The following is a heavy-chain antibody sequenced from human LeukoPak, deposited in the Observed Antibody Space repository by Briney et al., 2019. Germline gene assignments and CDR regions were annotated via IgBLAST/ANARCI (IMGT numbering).Heavy chain of an antibody. J-gene: IGHJ3*02. CDR2: ISSNGGST. CDR3: ARDGDDDAFDI. CDR1: GFTFSSYA. Sequence: GGSLRLSCAASGFTFSSYAMHWVRQAPGQGLEYVSAISSNGGSTYYANSVKGRFTISRDNSKNTLYLQMGSLRAEDMAVYYCARDGDDDAFDIWGQGTMVTVSS. V-gene: IGHV3-64*01. D-gene: IGHD7-27*01.